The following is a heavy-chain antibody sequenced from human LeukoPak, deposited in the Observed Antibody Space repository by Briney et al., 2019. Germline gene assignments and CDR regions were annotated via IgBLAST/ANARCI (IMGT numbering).Heavy chain of an antibody. CDR3: ARDQSVVAPNDFDI. Sequence: GGSLRLSRATSGFTFSSYSMNWVRQAPGQGLEWVSYISSSSSTIYYADSVKGRFTISRDNAKNSLYLQMSSLRAEDTAVYYCARDQSVVAPNDFDIWGQGTMVTVSS. J-gene: IGHJ3*02. D-gene: IGHD3-22*01. CDR2: ISSSSSTI. CDR1: GFTFSSYS. V-gene: IGHV3-48*01.